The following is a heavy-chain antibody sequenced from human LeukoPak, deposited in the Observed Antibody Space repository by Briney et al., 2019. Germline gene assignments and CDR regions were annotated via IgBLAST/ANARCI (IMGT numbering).Heavy chain of an antibody. Sequence: TGGSLRLSCAASGFTVSSNYMSWVRQTPGKGLEWVSNIRSNGRDTYYTDSVKGRFTISRDNSGNILYLQMNSLRAEDTAVYYCAKGGYTTWFDPWGQGTLVTVSS. J-gene: IGHJ5*02. CDR2: IRSNGRDT. D-gene: IGHD2-15*01. CDR3: AKGGYTTWFDP. V-gene: IGHV3-53*01. CDR1: GFTVSSNY.